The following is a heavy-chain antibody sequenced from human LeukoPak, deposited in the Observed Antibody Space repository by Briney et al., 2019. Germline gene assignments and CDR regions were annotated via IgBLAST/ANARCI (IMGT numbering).Heavy chain of an antibody. CDR1: GFTFSSYA. CDR3: AKGFSYYYDSSGYYYDRGGVYYMDV. CDR2: ISGSGGST. J-gene: IGHJ6*03. D-gene: IGHD3-22*01. Sequence: GGSLRLSCAASGFTFSSYAMSWVRQAPGKGLEWVSSISGSGGSTYYADYVKGRFTISRDNPKNTLDLQMNSLRAEDTALYYYAKGFSYYYDSSGYYYDRGGVYYMDVWGKGTTVTISS. V-gene: IGHV3-23*01.